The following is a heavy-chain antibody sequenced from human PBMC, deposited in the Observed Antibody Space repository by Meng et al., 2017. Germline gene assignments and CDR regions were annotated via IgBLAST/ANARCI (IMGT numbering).Heavy chain of an antibody. CDR2: IYSGGST. CDR3: ARDSSSGWYHNY. V-gene: IGHV3-53*02. D-gene: IGHD6-19*01. CDR1: GFSVTTSY. Sequence: EVQLAGTGGGLIQPGGSLRLSCTASGFSVTTSYMGWVRQAPGKGLEWVSVIYSGGSTYYADSVKGRFSISRDNSKNTLYLQMNSLRAEDTAVYFCARDSSSGWYHNYWGQGTLVTVSS. J-gene: IGHJ4*02.